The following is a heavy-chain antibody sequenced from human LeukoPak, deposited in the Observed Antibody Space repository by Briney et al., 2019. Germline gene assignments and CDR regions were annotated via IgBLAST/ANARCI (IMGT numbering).Heavy chain of an antibody. D-gene: IGHD3-9*01. CDR1: GYTFTSYD. Sequence: ASVKVSCKASGYTFTSYDISWVRKATGQGLEWMGWMNPNSGNTGYAQKFQGRVTMTRNTSISTAYMELSSLRSEDTAVYYCARGGPKRYFDWLLGYYYMDVWGKGTTVTVSS. CDR3: ARGGPKRYFDWLLGYYYMDV. V-gene: IGHV1-8*01. CDR2: MNPNSGNT. J-gene: IGHJ6*03.